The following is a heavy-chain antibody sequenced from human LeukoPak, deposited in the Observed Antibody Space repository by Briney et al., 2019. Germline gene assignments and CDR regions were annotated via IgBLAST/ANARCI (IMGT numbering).Heavy chain of an antibody. CDR3: AREYVSSHYHFDY. V-gene: IGHV4-30-4*01. D-gene: IGHD1-26*01. CDR2: IYYSGST. Sequence: SETLSLTCTVSGGSISSGDYYWSWIRQPPGKGLEWIGYIYYSGSTYYNPSLKSRVTISVDTSKNQFSLKLSSVTAADTAVYYCAREYVSSHYHFDYWGQGTLVTVSS. CDR1: GGSISSGDYY. J-gene: IGHJ4*02.